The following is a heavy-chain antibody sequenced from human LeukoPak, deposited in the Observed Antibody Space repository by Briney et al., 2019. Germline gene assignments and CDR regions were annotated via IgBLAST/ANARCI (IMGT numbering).Heavy chain of an antibody. CDR3: ARGRGYCSGGSCFNWFDP. CDR1: GGSVSSYY. V-gene: IGHV4-59*02. Sequence: SETLSLTCTVSGGSVSSYYWSWIRQPPGKGLEWIGYMYYSGSTNCNPSLKSRVTISIDTSKNQFSLKLSSVTAADTAVYYCARGRGYCSGGSCFNWFDPWGQGTLVTVSS. D-gene: IGHD2-15*01. J-gene: IGHJ5*02. CDR2: MYYSGST.